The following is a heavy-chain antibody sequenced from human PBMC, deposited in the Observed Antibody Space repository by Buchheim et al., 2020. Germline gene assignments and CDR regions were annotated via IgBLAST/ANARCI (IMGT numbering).Heavy chain of an antibody. Sequence: QVQLQESGPGLVKPSQTLSLTCTVSGGSISSGSYYWSWIRQPAGKGLEWIGRIYTSGSTNYNPSLKSRVTISVATSQNQFSLKLSAVTAADTAVYYCARGGWAGSSSFYYGMDVWGQGTT. CDR3: ARGGWAGSSSFYYGMDV. CDR2: IYTSGST. CDR1: GGSISSGSYY. J-gene: IGHJ6*02. V-gene: IGHV4-61*02. D-gene: IGHD6-13*01.